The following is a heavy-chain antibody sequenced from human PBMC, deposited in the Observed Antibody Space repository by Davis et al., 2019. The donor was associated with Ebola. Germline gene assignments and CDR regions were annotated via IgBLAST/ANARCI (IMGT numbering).Heavy chain of an antibody. J-gene: IGHJ5*02. Sequence: GESLKISCKASGYTFTNNYITWVRQLPGKGLEWMGIIYPGDSDTRYSPSFQGQVTISADKSISTAYLQWSSLKASDTAMYYCARREGYNNWFDPWGQGTLVTVSS. CDR2: IYPGDSDT. CDR3: ARREGYNNWFDP. V-gene: IGHV5-51*01. CDR1: GYTFTNNY. D-gene: IGHD6-13*01.